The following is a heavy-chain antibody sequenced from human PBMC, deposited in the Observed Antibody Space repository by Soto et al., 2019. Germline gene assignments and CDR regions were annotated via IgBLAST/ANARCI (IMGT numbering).Heavy chain of an antibody. CDR3: VRDGAATGSVYLDY. CDR2: ISYSGST. Sequence: QVQLQESGPGLVKPSETLSLTCTVSGGSISGYFWSWIRPPPGKGLEWIGYISYSGSTNYNSSLKSRVTMSIDTSKNQCSLRLTSVTAADTAVYYCVRDGAATGSVYLDYWGQGTLVTVSS. J-gene: IGHJ4*02. CDR1: GGSISGYF. D-gene: IGHD6-13*01. V-gene: IGHV4-59*01.